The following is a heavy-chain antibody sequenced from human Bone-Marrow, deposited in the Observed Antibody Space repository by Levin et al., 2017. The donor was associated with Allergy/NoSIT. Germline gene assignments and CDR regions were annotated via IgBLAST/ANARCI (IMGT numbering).Heavy chain of an antibody. CDR2: IYYSGST. V-gene: IGHV4-39*07. Sequence: KSSETLSLTCTVSGDALGSSSYFWGWIRQPPGKGLEWIGSIYYSGSTHYDPSLKSRVTISKDTSKSHFSLKLTSVTAADTAIYYCATTMEYFDSSGYSAGAFAIWGQGTMVTISS. D-gene: IGHD3-22*01. J-gene: IGHJ3*02. CDR3: ATTMEYFDSSGYSAGAFAI. CDR1: GDALGSSSYF.